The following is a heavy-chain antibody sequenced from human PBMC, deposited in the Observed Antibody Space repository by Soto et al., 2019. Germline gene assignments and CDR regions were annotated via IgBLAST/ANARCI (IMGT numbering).Heavy chain of an antibody. J-gene: IGHJ4*02. D-gene: IGHD6-19*01. V-gene: IGHV2-5*01. CDR3: AHRPTGWFLFDY. CDR1: GFSLNTNGEA. Sequence: ITLKESGPTLVNPTQTLTLTCTVSGFSLNTNGEAVGWIRQPPGKALEWLALIYGNNDKRYSPSLKNRLTITKYTSKNQVVLTMTNMDSTDTATYFCAHRPTGWFLFDYWGQGTLVTVSS. CDR2: IYGNNDK.